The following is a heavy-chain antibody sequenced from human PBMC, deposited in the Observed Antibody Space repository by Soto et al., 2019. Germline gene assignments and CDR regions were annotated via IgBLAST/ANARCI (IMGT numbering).Heavy chain of an antibody. CDR3: ARHRRPRRGWYKEQGMDV. J-gene: IGHJ6*02. D-gene: IGHD6-19*01. Sequence: GESLKISCKGSGYSFTSYWIGWVRQMPGKGLEWMGIIYPGDSDTRYSPSFQGQVTISADKSISTAYLQWSSLKASDTAMYYCARHRRPRRGWYKEQGMDVWGQGPTATVSS. CDR2: IYPGDSDT. CDR1: GYSFTSYW. V-gene: IGHV5-51*01.